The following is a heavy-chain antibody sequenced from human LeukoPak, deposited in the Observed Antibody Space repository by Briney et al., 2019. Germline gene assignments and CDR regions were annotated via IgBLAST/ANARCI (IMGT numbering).Heavy chain of an antibody. CDR1: GFTFSSYE. J-gene: IGHJ4*02. D-gene: IGHD5-18*01. CDR2: ISSSGSTI. Sequence: PGGSLGLSCAASGFTFSSYEMNWVRQAPGKGLEWVSYISSSGSTIYYADSVKGRFTISRDNAKNSLYLQMNSLRAEDTAVYYCARGEATAMVPDFDYWGQGTLVTVSS. CDR3: ARGEATAMVPDFDY. V-gene: IGHV3-48*03.